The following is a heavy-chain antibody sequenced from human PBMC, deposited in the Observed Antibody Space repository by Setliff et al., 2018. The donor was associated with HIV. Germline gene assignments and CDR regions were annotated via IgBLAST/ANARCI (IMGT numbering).Heavy chain of an antibody. J-gene: IGHJ3*02. Sequence: PGGSLRLSCAASGFTFSSYWMSWVRQAPGKGLEWVANIKQDGSEKYYVDSVKGRFTISRDNAKNSLYLQLNSLRAEDTAVYYCARDRIDIISDEPRDAFDIWGQGAMVTVSS. D-gene: IGHD2-15*01. CDR1: GFTFSSYW. CDR3: ARDRIDIISDEPRDAFDI. CDR2: IKQDGSEK. V-gene: IGHV3-7*03.